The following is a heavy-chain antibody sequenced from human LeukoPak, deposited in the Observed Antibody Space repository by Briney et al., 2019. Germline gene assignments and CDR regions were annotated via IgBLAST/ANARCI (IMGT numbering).Heavy chain of an antibody. CDR3: ARRTYSNHDY. Sequence: PSETLSLTCAVSGYSISSGYYWGWIRQPPGKGLEWIGSIYHSGSTYYNPSLKSRVTISVDTSKNQFSLKLSSVTAADTAVYYCARRTYSNHDYWGQGTLVTVSS. J-gene: IGHJ4*02. D-gene: IGHD4-11*01. V-gene: IGHV4-38-2*01. CDR1: GYSISSGYY. CDR2: IYHSGST.